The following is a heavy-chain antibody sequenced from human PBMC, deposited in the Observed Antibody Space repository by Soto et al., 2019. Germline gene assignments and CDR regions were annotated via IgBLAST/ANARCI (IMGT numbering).Heavy chain of an antibody. D-gene: IGHD6-13*01. CDR3: AREHSSSWRFDY. V-gene: IGHV1-8*01. Sequence: QVQLVQSGAEGKKPGASVKSSCKASGYTFTSYDINGVRQATGQGLEWMGWMNPNSGNTGYAQKFQGRVTMTRNTSISTAYMELSSLRSEDTAVYYCAREHSSSWRFDYWGQGTLVTVSS. CDR1: GYTFTSYD. J-gene: IGHJ4*02. CDR2: MNPNSGNT.